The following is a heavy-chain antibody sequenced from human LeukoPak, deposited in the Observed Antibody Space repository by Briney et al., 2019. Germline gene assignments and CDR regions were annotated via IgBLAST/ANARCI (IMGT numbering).Heavy chain of an antibody. CDR2: IKHSGGST. CDR3: ATDFSWSVDY. Sequence: APVKVSCTASGDILNSYHIHWVRQAPGQGLEWMGIIKHSGGSTTYAQKFQGRLTMTRDTSTGTVNMELSSLTSEDTAVYYCATDFSWSVDYWGQGALVTVSS. D-gene: IGHD6-13*01. J-gene: IGHJ4*02. CDR1: GDILNSYH. V-gene: IGHV1-46*02.